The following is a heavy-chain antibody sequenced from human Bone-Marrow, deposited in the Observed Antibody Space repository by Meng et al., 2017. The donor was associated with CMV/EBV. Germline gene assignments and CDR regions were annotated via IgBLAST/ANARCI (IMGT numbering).Heavy chain of an antibody. J-gene: IGHJ4*02. CDR1: GGTFSSYA. D-gene: IGHD1-26*01. V-gene: IGHV1-69*05. Sequence: SVKVSCKASGGTFSSYAISWVRQAPGQGLEWMGGIIPIFGTANYAQKFQGRVTITTDESTSTAYMELSSLRSEDTAVYYCARGKGGGATHRLLDYWAQGTLATV. CDR2: IIPIFGTA. CDR3: ARGKGGGATHRLLDY.